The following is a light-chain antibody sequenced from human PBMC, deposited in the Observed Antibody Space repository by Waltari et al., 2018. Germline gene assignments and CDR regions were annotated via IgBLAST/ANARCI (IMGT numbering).Light chain of an antibody. CDR2: EDS. J-gene: IGLJ3*02. Sequence: QSALTQPASSPGSPGQSITNSCAATSIDVGSYNLAPWYQEHPGKAPKLRLYEDSKRPSGFSNRFSGSKSCNTASLTISALQADDEADYYCCSYAGSFTLMFGGGTKLTVL. CDR3: CSYAGSFTLM. CDR1: SIDVGSYNL. V-gene: IGLV2-23*01.